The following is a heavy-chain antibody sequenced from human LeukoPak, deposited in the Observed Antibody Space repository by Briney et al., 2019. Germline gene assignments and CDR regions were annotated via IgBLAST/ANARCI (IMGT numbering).Heavy chain of an antibody. V-gene: IGHV4-34*01. Sequence: SETLSLTCAVYGGSFSGYYWRWIRQPPGKGLEWIGEINHSGSTNYNPSLKSRVTISVDTSKNQFSLKLSSVTAADTAVYYCARGGQYAKEYYFDYWGQGTLVTVSS. CDR3: ARGGQYAKEYYFDY. CDR2: INHSGST. D-gene: IGHD2-2*01. J-gene: IGHJ4*02. CDR1: GGSFSGYY.